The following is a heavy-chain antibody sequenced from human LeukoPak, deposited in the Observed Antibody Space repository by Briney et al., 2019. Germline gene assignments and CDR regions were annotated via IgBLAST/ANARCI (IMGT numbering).Heavy chain of an antibody. D-gene: IGHD1-26*01. CDR2: ISYDGIIK. CDR1: GFTFSNYA. Sequence: PGGSLRLSCAASGFTFSNYAIHWVRQAPGKGLEWVAVISYDGIIKYYADSVKGRFTISRDNSKNTLYLQMSSLRDEDTAVYYCAKEDVLRWEIPAQGYVDYWGQGTLVIVSS. CDR3: AKEDVLRWEIPAQGYVDY. V-gene: IGHV3-30-3*02. J-gene: IGHJ4*02.